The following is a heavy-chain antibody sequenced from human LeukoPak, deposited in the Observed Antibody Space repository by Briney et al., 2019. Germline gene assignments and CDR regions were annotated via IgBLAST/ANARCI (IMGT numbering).Heavy chain of an antibody. J-gene: IGHJ3*02. V-gene: IGHV1-69*04. CDR1: GYTFTGYY. CDR3: ARDGGAVVGADDAFDI. Sequence: ASVKVSCKASGYTFTGYYMHWVRQAPGQGLEWMGRIIPILGITHYAQKFQGRVTITADKSTSTAYMELRSLRSEDTAVYYCARDGGAVVGADDAFDIWGQGTKVTVSS. CDR2: IIPILGIT. D-gene: IGHD3-16*01.